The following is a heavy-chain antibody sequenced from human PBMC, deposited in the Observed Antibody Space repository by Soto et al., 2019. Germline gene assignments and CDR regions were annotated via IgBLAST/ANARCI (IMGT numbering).Heavy chain of an antibody. V-gene: IGHV4-39*01. Sequence: QLQLQESGPGLVKPSETLSLTCTVSGGSISSSSYYWGWIRQPPGKGLEWIGSIYYSGSTYYNPSLKSRVTLSVDTSKNQFSLKLSSVTAADTAVYYCARGRGDSGSYGPANWGQGTLVTVSS. CDR2: IYYSGST. J-gene: IGHJ4*02. CDR3: ARGRGDSGSYGPAN. CDR1: GGSISSSSYY. D-gene: IGHD1-26*01.